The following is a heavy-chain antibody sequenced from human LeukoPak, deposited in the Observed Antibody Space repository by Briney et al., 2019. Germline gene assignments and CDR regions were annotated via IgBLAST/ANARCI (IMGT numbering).Heavy chain of an antibody. J-gene: IGHJ5*02. CDR3: ARAFYYDSRDPNWFDP. V-gene: IGHV4-31*03. CDR1: GGSISSGGYY. D-gene: IGHD3-22*01. CDR2: IYYSGST. Sequence: SQTLSLTCTVSGGSISSGGYYWSWIRQHPGKGLEWIGYIYYSGSTYYNPSLKSRVTISVDTSKNQFSLKLSSVTAADTAVYYCARAFYYDSRDPNWFDPWGQGTLVTVSS.